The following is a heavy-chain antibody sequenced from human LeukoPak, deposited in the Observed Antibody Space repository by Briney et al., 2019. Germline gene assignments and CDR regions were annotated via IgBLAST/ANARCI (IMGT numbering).Heavy chain of an antibody. Sequence: ASVKVSCKASGYTFTGYYMHWVRQAPGQGLEWMGRINPNSGGTNYAQKFQGRVTMTRDTSISTAYMELSRLRSDDTAVNYCATSLRFLEWLLRFDYWGQGTLVTVSS. CDR2: INPNSGGT. CDR1: GYTFTGYY. CDR3: ATSLRFLEWLLRFDY. V-gene: IGHV1-2*06. D-gene: IGHD3-3*01. J-gene: IGHJ4*02.